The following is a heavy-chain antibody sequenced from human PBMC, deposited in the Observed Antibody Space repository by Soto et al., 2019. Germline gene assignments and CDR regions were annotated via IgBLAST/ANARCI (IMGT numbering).Heavy chain of an antibody. CDR2: INPSGGTT. J-gene: IGHJ4*02. CDR1: GYTFTRYN. CDR3: ARVRGGGSEYFFDY. V-gene: IGHV1-46*01. D-gene: IGHD2-15*01. Sequence: RASVEVSCKASGYTFTRYNVHWVRQAPGQGLEGMAIINPSGGTTYYVQKFEGRVTLTTDTSTSTVYMELSSLRSDDTAVYYCARVRGGGSEYFFDYWGQGTLVTVST.